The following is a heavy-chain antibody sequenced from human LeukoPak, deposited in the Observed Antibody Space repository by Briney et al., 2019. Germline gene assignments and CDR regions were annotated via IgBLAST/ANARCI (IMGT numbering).Heavy chain of an antibody. V-gene: IGHV3-23*01. CDR1: GFTFSSYA. Sequence: GGSLRLSCAASGFTFSSYAMSWVRQAPGKGLEWVSAISGSGGSTYYADSVKGRFTISRDNSKNTLYLQMNSLRAEDTAVYYCASHQGVAWYFDYWGQGTLVTVSS. D-gene: IGHD5-12*01. CDR3: ASHQGVAWYFDY. J-gene: IGHJ4*02. CDR2: ISGSGGST.